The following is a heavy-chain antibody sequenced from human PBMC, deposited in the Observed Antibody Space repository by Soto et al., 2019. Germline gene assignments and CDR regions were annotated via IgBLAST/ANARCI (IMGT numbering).Heavy chain of an antibody. J-gene: IGHJ1*01. V-gene: IGHV3-48*02. CDR1: GFTFSSYS. Sequence: EVHLVESGGGLVQPGGSLRLSCAASGFTFSSYSMNWVRQAPGTGLQWVAYISSSSGSIYYADSVKGRFTISRDNAKNSVYLQLNSLRDDNTAVYFCARGDHTNCFRFQHWGQGTRVIVSS. D-gene: IGHD2-2*01. CDR2: ISSSSGSI. CDR3: ARGDHTNCFRFQH.